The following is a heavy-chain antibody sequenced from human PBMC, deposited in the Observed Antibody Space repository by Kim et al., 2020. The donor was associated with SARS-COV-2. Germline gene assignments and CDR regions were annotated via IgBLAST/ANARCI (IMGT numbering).Heavy chain of an antibody. V-gene: IGHV4-30-2*04. D-gene: IGHD3-3*01. J-gene: IGHJ4*02. Sequence: LKSRVTISVDTSENQFSLKLSSVTAADTAVYYCARESYDFWSGQVYYFDYWGQGTLVTVSS. CDR3: ARESYDFWSGQVYYFDY.